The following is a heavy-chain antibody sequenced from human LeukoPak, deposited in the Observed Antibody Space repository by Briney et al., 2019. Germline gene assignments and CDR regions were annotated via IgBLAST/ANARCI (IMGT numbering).Heavy chain of an antibody. D-gene: IGHD3-3*01. Sequence: SVKVSCKASGGTFSSYAISWLRQAPGQGLEWMGGIIPIFGTANYAQKFQGRVTITADESTSTAYMELSSLRSEDTAVYYCARVRHGDFWSGHGMDVWGQGTTVTVSS. CDR1: GGTFSSYA. CDR2: IIPIFGTA. J-gene: IGHJ6*02. V-gene: IGHV1-69*13. CDR3: ARVRHGDFWSGHGMDV.